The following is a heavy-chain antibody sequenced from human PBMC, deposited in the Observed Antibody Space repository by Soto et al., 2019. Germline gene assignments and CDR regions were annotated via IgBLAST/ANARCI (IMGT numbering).Heavy chain of an antibody. CDR1: GFTFSSYS. D-gene: IGHD6-13*01. V-gene: IGHV3-48*02. Sequence: GESLKISCAASGFTFSSYSMNWVRQAPGKGLEWVSYISSSSSTIYYASSVKGRFTISKDNAKNSLYLQMNSLRDEDTAVYYCARDIARKNYWGQGTLVTVSS. CDR2: ISSSSSTI. CDR3: ARDIARKNY. J-gene: IGHJ4*02.